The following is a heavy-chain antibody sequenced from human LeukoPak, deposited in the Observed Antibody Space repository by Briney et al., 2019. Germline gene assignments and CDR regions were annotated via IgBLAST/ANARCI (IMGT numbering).Heavy chain of an antibody. CDR3: TTDVYVVRFLEWSTR. D-gene: IGHD3-3*01. CDR1: GFTFSNAW. Sequence: GGSLRLSCAASGFTFSNAWMSWVRQAPGKGLEWVGRIKSKTDGGTTDYAAPVKGRFTISRDDSKNTLYLQMNSLKTEDTAVYYCTTDVYVVRFLEWSTRWGQGTLVTVSS. J-gene: IGHJ4*02. CDR2: IKSKTDGGTT. V-gene: IGHV3-15*01.